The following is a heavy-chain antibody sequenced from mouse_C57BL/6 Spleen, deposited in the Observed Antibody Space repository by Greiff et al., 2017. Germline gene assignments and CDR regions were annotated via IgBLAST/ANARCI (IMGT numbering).Heavy chain of an antibody. Sequence: VQLQQPGAELVMPGASVKLSCKASGYTFTSYWMHWVKQRPGQGLEWIGEIDPSDSYTNYNQKFKGKSTLTVDKSSSTAYMQLSSLSSEDSAVYYCARSRDGSFGYLGQGTTRTVSS. D-gene: IGHD2-3*01. J-gene: IGHJ2*01. V-gene: IGHV1-69*01. CDR3: ARSRDGSFGY. CDR2: IDPSDSYT. CDR1: GYTFTSYW.